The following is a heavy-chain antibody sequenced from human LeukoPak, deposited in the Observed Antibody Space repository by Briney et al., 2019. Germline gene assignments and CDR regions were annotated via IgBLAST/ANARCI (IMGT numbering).Heavy chain of an antibody. CDR2: IYHSGST. J-gene: IGHJ5*02. CDR3: ARRGSGVFDP. V-gene: IGHV4-30-2*01. Sequence: SQTLSLACAVSGVSISSGGYSWSWLRQPPGKGLEWIGYIYHSGSTYYNPSLKSRVTISVDRSKNQFSLKLSSVTAADTAVYYCARRGSGVFDPWGQGTLVTVSS. CDR1: GVSISSGGYS. D-gene: IGHD2-15*01.